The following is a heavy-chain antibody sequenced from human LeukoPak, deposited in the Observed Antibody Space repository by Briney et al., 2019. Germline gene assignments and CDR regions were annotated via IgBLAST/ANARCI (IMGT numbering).Heavy chain of an antibody. D-gene: IGHD4-17*01. CDR2: ISAYNGNT. CDR3: TRGAPSQIYYGDYIPFDY. CDR1: GYSFTSYW. Sequence: GESLKISCKGSGYSFTSYWIGWVRQAPGQGLEWMGWISAYNGNTNYAQKLQGRVTMTTDTSTSTAYMELRSLRSDDTAVYYCTRGAPSQIYYGDYIPFDYWGQGTLVTVSS. V-gene: IGHV1-18*04. J-gene: IGHJ4*02.